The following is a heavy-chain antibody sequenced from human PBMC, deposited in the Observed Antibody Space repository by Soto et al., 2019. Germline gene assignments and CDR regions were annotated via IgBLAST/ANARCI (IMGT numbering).Heavy chain of an antibody. Sequence: PSETLSLTCTVSGGSISSSSYYWCWIRQPPGKGLEWIGSIYYSGSTYYNPSLKSRVTISVDTSKNQFSLKLSSVTAADTAVYYCAREQYCTNGVCYNWFDPWGQGTLVTVSS. CDR1: GGSISSSSYY. J-gene: IGHJ5*02. V-gene: IGHV4-39*02. CDR3: AREQYCTNGVCYNWFDP. CDR2: IYYSGST. D-gene: IGHD2-8*01.